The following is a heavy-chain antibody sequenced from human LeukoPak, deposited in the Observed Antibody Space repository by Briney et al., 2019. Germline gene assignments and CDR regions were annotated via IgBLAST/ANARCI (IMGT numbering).Heavy chain of an antibody. J-gene: IGHJ4*02. CDR2: IYPGDSDT. Sequence: GESLKISCKGSGYSFTSYWIGWVRQMPGKGLERMGIIYPGDSDTRYSPSFQGQVTISADKSISTAYLQWSSLKASDTAMYYCARRGYCSGGSCYLLDYWGQGALVTVS. V-gene: IGHV5-51*01. CDR3: ARRGYCSGGSCYLLDY. CDR1: GYSFTSYW. D-gene: IGHD2-15*01.